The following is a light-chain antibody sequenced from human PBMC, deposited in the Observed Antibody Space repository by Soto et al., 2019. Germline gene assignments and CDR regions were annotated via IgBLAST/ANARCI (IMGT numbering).Light chain of an antibody. CDR1: SSNIGINY. J-gene: IGLJ7*01. V-gene: IGLV1-51*01. CDR2: DNN. CDR3: GTWASSLSEAV. Sequence: QSVLTQPPSVSAAPGQMVTISCSGSSSNIGINYVSWYQQLPGTGPKLLIYDNNKRPSGIPDRFSGSKSGTSATLGITGLQTGDEADYYCGTWASSLSEAVFGGGTQLTVL.